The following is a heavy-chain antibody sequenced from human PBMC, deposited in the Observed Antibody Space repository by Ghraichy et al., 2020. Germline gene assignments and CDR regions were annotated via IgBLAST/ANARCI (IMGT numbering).Heavy chain of an antibody. V-gene: IGHV4-4*01. CDR3: ARTDYFGSAFDP. D-gene: IGHD3-10*01. J-gene: IGHJ5*02. CDR1: GGSITSNSW. CDR2: VSHVGST. Sequence: GSLRLSCAVSGGSITSNSWWGWVRQPPGKGLEWIGEVSHVGSTNYNPSLKSRVTISVDKSKNQFSLRMTSVTAADTAVYFCARTDYFGSAFDPWGQGTLVTVSS.